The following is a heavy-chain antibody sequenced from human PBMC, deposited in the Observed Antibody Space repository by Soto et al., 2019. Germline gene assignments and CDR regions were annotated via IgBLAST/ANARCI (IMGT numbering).Heavy chain of an antibody. D-gene: IGHD5-12*01. CDR1: GYTFTYRY. Sequence: QMQLVQSGAEVKKTGSSVKVSCKASGYTFTYRYLHWVRQAPGQALEWMGWIIPIFGTANYAQKFQGRVTITADESTSTAYMELSSLRSEDTAVYYCAREAQSGYDFGYYYYGMDVWGQGTTVTVSS. CDR3: AREAQSGYDFGYYYYGMDV. CDR2: IIPIFGTA. V-gene: IGHV1-45*02. J-gene: IGHJ6*02.